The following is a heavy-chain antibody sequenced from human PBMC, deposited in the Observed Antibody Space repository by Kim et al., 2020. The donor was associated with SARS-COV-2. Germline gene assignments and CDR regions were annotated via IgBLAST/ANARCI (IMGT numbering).Heavy chain of an antibody. CDR3: ARVAPRPYYYGMDV. Sequence: SETLSLTCTVSGGSVSSGSYYWSWIRQPPGKGLEWIGYIYYSGSTNYNPSLKSRVTISVDTSKNQFSLKLSSVTAADTAVYYCARVAPRPYYYGMDVWGQGTTVTVSS. CDR2: IYYSGST. D-gene: IGHD5-12*01. CDR1: GGSVSSGSYY. V-gene: IGHV4-61*01. J-gene: IGHJ6*02.